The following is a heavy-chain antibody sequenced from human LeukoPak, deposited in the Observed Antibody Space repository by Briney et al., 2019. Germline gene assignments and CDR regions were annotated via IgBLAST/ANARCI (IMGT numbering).Heavy chain of an antibody. D-gene: IGHD3-10*01. CDR1: GFTFSTYW. CDR2: IKQDGRDN. CDR3: ARVDGSGSYLGY. Sequence: GGSLRLSCVASGFTFSTYWMSWVRQAPGKGLEWVADIKQDGRDNYYVDSVKGGFTISRDNAKNSLYLQMNSLRAEDTAVYYCARVDGSGSYLGYWGQGTLVTLSS. V-gene: IGHV3-7*03. J-gene: IGHJ4*02.